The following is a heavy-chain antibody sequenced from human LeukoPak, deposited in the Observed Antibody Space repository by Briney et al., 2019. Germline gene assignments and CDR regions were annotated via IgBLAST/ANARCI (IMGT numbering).Heavy chain of an antibody. V-gene: IGHV4-59*01. CDR2: IYYSGST. Sequence: SETLSLTCTVSGGSISSYYWSWIRQPPGKGLEWIGYIYYSGSTNYNPSLKSRVTISVDTSKNQFSLKLSSVTAADTAVYYCARGDYGDHNYYYYYGMDVWGQGTTVTVSS. CDR1: GGSISSYY. D-gene: IGHD4-17*01. J-gene: IGHJ6*02. CDR3: ARGDYGDHNYYYYYGMDV.